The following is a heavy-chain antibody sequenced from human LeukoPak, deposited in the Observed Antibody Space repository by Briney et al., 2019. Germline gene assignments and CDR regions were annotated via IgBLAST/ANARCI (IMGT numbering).Heavy chain of an antibody. V-gene: IGHV4-59*01. CDR2: IYSTGST. Sequence: SETLSLTCTGSGGTMSDYYWSWLRQPPGKGLEGIGYIYSTGSTNYNPSLKSRVTISVDTSKNQCFLKLSSVTAADTALYYCARDYTMTHAFDIWGQGTLVTVSS. CDR1: GGTMSDYY. D-gene: IGHD3-22*01. CDR3: ARDYTMTHAFDI. J-gene: IGHJ3*02.